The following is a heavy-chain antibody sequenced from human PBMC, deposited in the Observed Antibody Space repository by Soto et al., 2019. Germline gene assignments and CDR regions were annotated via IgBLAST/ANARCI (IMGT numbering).Heavy chain of an antibody. CDR1: GGTFSSYT. V-gene: IGHV1-69*04. CDR3: ARDGSGGYKHYGMAV. Sequence: ASVKVSFKASGGTFSSYTISWVRQAPGQGLEWMGRIIPILGIANYAQKFQGRVTITADKSTSTAYMELSSLRSEDTAVYYCARDGSGGYKHYGMAVWGQGTTVTVSS. CDR2: IIPILGIA. D-gene: IGHD5-12*01. J-gene: IGHJ6*02.